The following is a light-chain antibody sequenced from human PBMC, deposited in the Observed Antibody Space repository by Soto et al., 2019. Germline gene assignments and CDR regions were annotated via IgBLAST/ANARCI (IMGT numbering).Light chain of an antibody. Sequence: IWMTQSPSLLSSSTGDRVTITCRASQDFSNYLAWYQKKPGEAPKLLIYVASTLHSGLPSRFSGSGSGTEGTLTISSLQKEDGATYDGQQHNSFTLTFGGGTKVDIK. CDR3: QQHNSFTLT. CDR2: VAS. J-gene: IGKJ4*01. CDR1: QDFSNY. V-gene: IGKV1-9*01.